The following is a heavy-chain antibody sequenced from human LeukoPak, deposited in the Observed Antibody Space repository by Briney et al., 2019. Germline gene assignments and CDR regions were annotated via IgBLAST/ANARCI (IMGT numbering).Heavy chain of an antibody. V-gene: IGHV1-69*13. CDR2: VIPVINTP. CDR1: GGTFNNYA. D-gene: IGHD5-24*01. J-gene: IGHJ5*02. Sequence: GASVKVSCKASGGTFNNYAIRWVRQAPGQGLEWMGAVIPVINTPNYAQKFQGRVTIAADESTSTIYMNLSRLRSDDTAVYYCARGGLHDVNGYTRWFDPWGQGTLVTVSS. CDR3: ARGGLHDVNGYTRWFDP.